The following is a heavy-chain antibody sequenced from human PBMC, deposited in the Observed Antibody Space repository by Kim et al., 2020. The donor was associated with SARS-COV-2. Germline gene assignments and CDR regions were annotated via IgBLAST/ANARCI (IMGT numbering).Heavy chain of an antibody. V-gene: IGHV3-53*04. D-gene: IGHD3-9*01. CDR1: GFTVSSNY. J-gene: IGHJ4*02. CDR2: IYSGGST. CDR3: ARGLVTMIPSV. Sequence: GGSLRLSCVASGFTVSSNYMSWVRQAPGKGLEWVSVIYSGGSTYYADSVKGRFTISRHNSKNTLYLQMNSLRAEDTAVYYCARGLVTMIPSVWGQGTLVTVSS.